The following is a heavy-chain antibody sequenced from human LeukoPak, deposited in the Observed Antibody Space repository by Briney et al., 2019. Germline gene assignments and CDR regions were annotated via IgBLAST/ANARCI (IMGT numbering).Heavy chain of an antibody. D-gene: IGHD6-25*01. J-gene: IGHJ4*02. CDR1: GGSITSYY. Sequence: SETLSLTCTVSGGSITSYYWSWIRQPPGKGLEWIGYIYYTGDTNCIPSLKSRVTMSTDTSKNQFSLKLTSVTAADTARYYCARHRGAAGRDYFDLWGQGTLVTVSS. V-gene: IGHV4-59*08. CDR3: ARHRGAAGRDYFDL. CDR2: IYYTGDT.